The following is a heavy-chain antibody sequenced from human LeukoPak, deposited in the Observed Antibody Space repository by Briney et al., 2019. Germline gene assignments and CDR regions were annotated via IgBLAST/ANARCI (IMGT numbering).Heavy chain of an antibody. CDR1: GCSISSYY. Sequence: SETLSPTCTVSGCSISSYYWSWIRQPPGKGLEWIGYIYYSGSTNYNPPLKSRVTISVDTSKNQFSLKLSSVTAADTAVYYCARDLITGEGDYFDYWGQGTLVTVSS. CDR3: ARDLITGEGDYFDY. J-gene: IGHJ4*02. CDR2: IYYSGST. V-gene: IGHV4-59*01. D-gene: IGHD7-27*01.